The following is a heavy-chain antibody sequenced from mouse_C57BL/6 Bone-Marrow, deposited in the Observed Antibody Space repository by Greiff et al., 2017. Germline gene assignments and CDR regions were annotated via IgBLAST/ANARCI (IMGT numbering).Heavy chain of an antibody. J-gene: IGHJ4*01. CDR1: GFTFSSYA. CDR2: ISDGGSYT. D-gene: IGHD1-1*01. CDR3: ARGGRFYYGSRGDY. V-gene: IGHV5-4*03. Sequence: EVKLMESGGGLVKPGGSLKLSCAASGFTFSSYAMSWVRQTPEKRLEWVANISDGGSYTYYPDNVKGRFTISRDNAKNNLYLQMSHLKSEDTAMYYCARGGRFYYGSRGDYWGQGTSVTVSS.